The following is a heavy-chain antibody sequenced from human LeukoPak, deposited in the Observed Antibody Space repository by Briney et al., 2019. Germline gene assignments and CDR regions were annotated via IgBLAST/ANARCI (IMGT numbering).Heavy chain of an antibody. CDR2: IYYSGST. J-gene: IGHJ3*02. D-gene: IGHD3-10*01. CDR3: ARGGMVRGVTSAFDI. V-gene: IGHV4-59*01. Sequence: PSETLSLTCTVSGGSLSSYYWSWIRQPPGKGLEWIGYIYYSGSTNYNPSLKSRVTISVDTSKNQFSLKLSSVTAADTAVYYCARGGMVRGVTSAFDIWGQGTMVTVSS. CDR1: GGSLSSYY.